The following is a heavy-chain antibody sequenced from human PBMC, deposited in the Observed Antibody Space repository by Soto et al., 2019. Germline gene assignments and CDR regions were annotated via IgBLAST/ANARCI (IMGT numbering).Heavy chain of an antibody. D-gene: IGHD5-18*01. V-gene: IGHV4-30-4*01. CDR1: GGSISSGDYY. J-gene: IGHJ4*02. CDR3: ASGGGYSYGYFYYFDY. Sequence: SETLSLTCTVSGGSISSGDYYWSWIRQPPGKGLEWIGYIYYSGSTYYNPSLKSRVTISVDTSKNQFSLKLSSVTAADTAVYYCASGGGYSYGYFYYFDYWGQGTLVTVSS. CDR2: IYYSGST.